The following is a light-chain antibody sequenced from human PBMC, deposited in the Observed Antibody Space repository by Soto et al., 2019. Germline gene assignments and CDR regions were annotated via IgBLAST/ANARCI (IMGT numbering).Light chain of an antibody. V-gene: IGKV1-17*03. J-gene: IGKJ2*01. CDR2: AAS. CDR1: QAIRNN. Sequence: DIQMTQSPSAMSASVGVRVTITCRASQAIRNNVAWFQQKPGKAPKRLIYAASYLESGVPSRFSGSGFGTEFTLTISSLQPEDFATYYCLRHDTYPYTFGQATKLEIK. CDR3: LRHDTYPYT.